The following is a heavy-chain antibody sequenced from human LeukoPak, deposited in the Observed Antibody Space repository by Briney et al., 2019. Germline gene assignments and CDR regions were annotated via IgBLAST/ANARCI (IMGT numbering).Heavy chain of an antibody. CDR2: IYYSGST. V-gene: IGHV4-59*11. J-gene: IGHJ5*02. CDR3: ARASSSSSWYDRWFDP. CDR1: GGSISSHY. Sequence: SETLSLTCTVSGGSISSHYWSWIRQPPGKGLEWIGYIYYSGSTNYNPSFKSRVTISVDTSKNQFSLKLSSVTAADTAVYYCARASSSSSWYDRWFDPWGQGTLVTVSS. D-gene: IGHD6-13*01.